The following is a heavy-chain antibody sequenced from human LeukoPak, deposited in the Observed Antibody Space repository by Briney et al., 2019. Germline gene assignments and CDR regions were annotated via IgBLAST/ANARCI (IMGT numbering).Heavy chain of an antibody. J-gene: IGHJ4*02. V-gene: IGHV3-7*01. Sequence: GGSLRLSCAASGFTFSSYWMSWVRQAPGKGLEWVANIKQDGGETYYVDSVKGRFTISRDNARNSLYLQMNSLRADDTAVYLCARDGAAAGTPLDYWGQGTLVTVSS. D-gene: IGHD6-13*01. CDR2: IKQDGGET. CDR3: ARDGAAAGTPLDY. CDR1: GFTFSSYW.